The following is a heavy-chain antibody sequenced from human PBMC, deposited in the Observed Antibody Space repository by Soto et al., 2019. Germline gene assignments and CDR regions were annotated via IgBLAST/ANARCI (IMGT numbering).Heavy chain of an antibody. D-gene: IGHD3-10*01. CDR2: TFVTGAT. CDR3: ARGRAVSAGSSIGRRMDV. CDR1: GEAVGSGQSY. Sequence: QVQLQESGPGLVKPSETLSLICFVSGEAVGSGQSYWNWIRQAPGKGLEWIGHTFVTGATKYSASLKSRVTMSVDTSKSQIALNLTSVTAADSATYFCARGRAVSAGSSIGRRMDVWGQGTTVTVAS. V-gene: IGHV4-61*01. J-gene: IGHJ6*02.